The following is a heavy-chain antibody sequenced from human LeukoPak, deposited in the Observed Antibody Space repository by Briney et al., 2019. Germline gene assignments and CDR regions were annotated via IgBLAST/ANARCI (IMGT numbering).Heavy chain of an antibody. CDR2: ISSNGSIT. D-gene: IGHD2-21*02. CDR3: ARDSCGGDCYWNYFDF. CDR1: GFTFSSYE. V-gene: IGHV3-48*03. J-gene: IGHJ4*02. Sequence: GGSLRLSCAASGFTFSSYEMNWVRQAPGKGLEWVSYISSNGSITYYAESVKGRFTISRDNAKNPLYLQMNSLRAEDTAVYYCARDSCGGDCYWNYFDFWGQGTLVTVSS.